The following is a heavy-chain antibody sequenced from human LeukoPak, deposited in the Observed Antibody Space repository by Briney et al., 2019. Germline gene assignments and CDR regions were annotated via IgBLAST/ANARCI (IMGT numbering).Heavy chain of an antibody. CDR3: ARVSSSSHYYYYYGMDV. CDR1: RYTFTTYY. D-gene: IGHD2-2*01. J-gene: IGHJ6*02. CDR2: INPSGGST. V-gene: IGHV1-46*01. Sequence: ASVKVSCKASRYTFTTYYMHWVRQAPGQGLEWMGIINPSGGSTSYAQKFQGRVTMTRDTSTSTVYMELSSLRSEDTAVYYCARVSSSSHYYYYYGMDVWGQGTTVTVSS.